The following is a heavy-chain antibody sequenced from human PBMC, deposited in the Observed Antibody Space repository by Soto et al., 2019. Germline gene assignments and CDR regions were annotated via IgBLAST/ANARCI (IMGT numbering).Heavy chain of an antibody. J-gene: IGHJ4*02. CDR1: GLSPTTTHMG. V-gene: IGHV2-5*08. Sequence: QRVTLSCTFPGLSPTTTHMGVSWIRQPPGKALEWLALIYWDDDKRYCPSLKNRLIVSKDTSTNRLVLTITNISPDDTGTFFCAGGGEFAPISFDRWGQGTLVSVSS. CDR2: IYWDDDK. CDR3: AGGGEFAPISFDR. D-gene: IGHD3-10*01.